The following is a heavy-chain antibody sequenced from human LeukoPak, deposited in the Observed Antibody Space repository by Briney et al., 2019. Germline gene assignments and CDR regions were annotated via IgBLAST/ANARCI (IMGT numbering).Heavy chain of an antibody. V-gene: IGHV4-4*02. CDR3: ARSISAMVRGAPYY. D-gene: IGHD3-10*01. CDR1: GFTFSSYSM. CDR2: IYHSGST. J-gene: IGHJ4*02. Sequence: GSLRVSCAASGFTFSSYSMNWVRQPPGKGLEWIGEIYHSGSTNYNPSLKSRVTISVDKSKNQFSLKLSSVSAADTAVYYCARSISAMVRGAPYYWGQGTLVTVSS.